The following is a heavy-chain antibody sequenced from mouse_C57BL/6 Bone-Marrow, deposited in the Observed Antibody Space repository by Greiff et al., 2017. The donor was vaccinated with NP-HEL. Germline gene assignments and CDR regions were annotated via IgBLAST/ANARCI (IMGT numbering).Heavy chain of an antibody. CDR1: GYTFTSYD. J-gene: IGHJ3*01. Sequence: QVQLKESGPELVKPGASVKLSCKASGYTFTSYDINWVKQRPGQGLEWIGWIYPRDGSTKYNEKFKGKATLTVDTSSSTAYMELHSLTSEDSAVYFCARGGNYGGFAYWGQGTLVTVSA. D-gene: IGHD2-1*01. CDR3: ARGGNYGGFAY. V-gene: IGHV1-85*01. CDR2: IYPRDGST.